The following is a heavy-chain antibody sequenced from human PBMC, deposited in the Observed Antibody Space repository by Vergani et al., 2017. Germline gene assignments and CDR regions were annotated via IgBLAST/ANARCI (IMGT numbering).Heavy chain of an antibody. CDR1: GYTFTDYF. D-gene: IGHD2-2*01. CDR2: INPNSGGT. CDR3: ARVGASSNRDYFDY. J-gene: IGHJ4*02. V-gene: IGHV1-2*02. Sequence: QVQLVQSGAEVKKPGASVNVSCKASGYTFTDYFMHWVRQAPGQGLEWMGWINPNSGGTNYAQKFQGRVTMTRDTSISKAYMELSNLRSDDTAVYYCARVGASSNRDYFDYWGQGTLVTVSS.